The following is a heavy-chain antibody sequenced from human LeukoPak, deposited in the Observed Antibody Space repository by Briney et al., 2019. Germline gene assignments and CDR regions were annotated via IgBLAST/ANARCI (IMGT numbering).Heavy chain of an antibody. CDR2: IYTSGST. D-gene: IGHD3-22*01. CDR1: GGSISSYY. V-gene: IGHV4-4*07. J-gene: IGHJ4*02. CDR3: ARGTGYYYDSSGMFDY. Sequence: SETLSLTCAVSGGSISSYYWSWIRQPPGKGLEWIGRIYTSGSTNYSPSLKSRVTMSVDTSKNQFSLKLSSVTAADTAVYYCARGTGYYYDSSGMFDYWGQGTLVTVSS.